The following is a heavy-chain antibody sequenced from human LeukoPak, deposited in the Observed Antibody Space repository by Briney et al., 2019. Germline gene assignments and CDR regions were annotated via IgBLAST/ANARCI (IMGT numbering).Heavy chain of an antibody. J-gene: IGHJ4*02. V-gene: IGHV4-39*01. Sequence: SETLSLTCTVSGGSISSSSYYWGWIRQPPGKGLEWIGSIYYSGSTYYNPSLKSRVTISVYTSKNQFSLKLSSVTAADTAVYYCARHEGGITIFGVVMAPYFDCWGQGTLVTVSS. CDR1: GGSISSSSYY. D-gene: IGHD3-3*01. CDR3: ARHEGGITIFGVVMAPYFDC. CDR2: IYYSGST.